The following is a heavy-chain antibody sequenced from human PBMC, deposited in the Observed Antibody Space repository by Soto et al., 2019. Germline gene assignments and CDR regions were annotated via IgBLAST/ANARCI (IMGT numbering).Heavy chain of an antibody. Sequence: PGGSLRLSCAASGFTFSSYAMTWVRQAPGKGLEWVSVMSGGGVGEYYADSVRGRFTISRDNSKNTLYLQMNSLRAEDTAIYYCAKVSAGDRYYFDNWGQGTLVTVSS. CDR3: AKVSAGDRYYFDN. CDR2: MSGGGVGE. CDR1: GFTFSSYA. D-gene: IGHD2-21*02. J-gene: IGHJ4*02. V-gene: IGHV3-23*01.